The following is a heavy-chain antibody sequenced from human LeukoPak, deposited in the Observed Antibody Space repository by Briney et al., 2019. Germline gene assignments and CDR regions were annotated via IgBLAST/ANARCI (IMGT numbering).Heavy chain of an antibody. V-gene: IGHV1-18*01. CDR3: AREYCSGGSCYAYDY. CDR1: GYTLTSYG. J-gene: IGHJ4*02. D-gene: IGHD2-15*01. Sequence: ASVKVSCKASGYTLTSYGISWVRQAPGQGLEWMGWISAYNGNTNYAQKLQGRVTMTTDTSTSTAYMELRSLRSDDTAVYYCAREYCSGGSCYAYDYWGQGTLVTVSS. CDR2: ISAYNGNT.